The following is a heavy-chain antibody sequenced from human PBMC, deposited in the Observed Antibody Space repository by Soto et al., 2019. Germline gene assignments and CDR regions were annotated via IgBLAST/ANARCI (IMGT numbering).Heavy chain of an antibody. CDR1: GGSISSGGYY. CDR2: IYYSGST. Sequence: SETLSLTCTVSGGSISSGGYYWSWIRQHPGKGLEWIGYIYYSGSTYYNPSLKSRVTISVDTSKNQFSLKLSSVTAADTAVYYCAIAKYRLGGEWNRFDPRGQGTLVTGSS. CDR3: AIAKYRLGGEWNRFDP. D-gene: IGHD2-2*01. J-gene: IGHJ5*02. V-gene: IGHV4-31*03.